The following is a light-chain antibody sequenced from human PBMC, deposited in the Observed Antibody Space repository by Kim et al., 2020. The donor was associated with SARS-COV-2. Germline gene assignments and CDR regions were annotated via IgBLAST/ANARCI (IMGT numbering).Light chain of an antibody. J-gene: IGKJ2*01. CDR1: QSISGR. V-gene: IGKV1-5*03. CDR2: KAS. CDR3: QQYHAYST. Sequence: LSAYVGGTISSTCRASQSISGRLAWYQQKPGKAPKVLISKASSLESGVPSRFSGSGSGTEYTLTIYSLQPDDFATYYCQQYHAYSTFGQGTKLEI.